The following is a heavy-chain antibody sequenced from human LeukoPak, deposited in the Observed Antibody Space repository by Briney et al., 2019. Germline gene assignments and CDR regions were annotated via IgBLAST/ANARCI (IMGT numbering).Heavy chain of an antibody. CDR2: INQDGSEK. Sequence: GGSLRLSCAASGFSFSGYWMTWVRQAPGKGLEWVANINQDGSEKYYVDSVKGRYTISRDNAKNSLYLQMNSLTAEDTAVYYCARECFGESTFDSWGQGTLVTVSS. CDR3: ARECFGESTFDS. V-gene: IGHV3-7*01. D-gene: IGHD3-10*01. CDR1: GFSFSGYW. J-gene: IGHJ4*02.